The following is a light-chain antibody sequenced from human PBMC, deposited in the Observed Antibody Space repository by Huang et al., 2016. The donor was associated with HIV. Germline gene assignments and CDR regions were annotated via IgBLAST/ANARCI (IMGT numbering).Light chain of an antibody. J-gene: IGKJ3*01. V-gene: IGKV3-15*01. CDR1: QNIGDN. CDR2: GDS. Sequence: EIVMTQSPATLSVSPGERATLSCRASQNIGDNLTWYQHKPGQAPRLPLCGDSTRATGIPPRFSGSGSGTEFTLTISGLESEDFAVYYCQQFNNWPPRFTFGPGTTVDVK. CDR3: QQFNNWPPRFT.